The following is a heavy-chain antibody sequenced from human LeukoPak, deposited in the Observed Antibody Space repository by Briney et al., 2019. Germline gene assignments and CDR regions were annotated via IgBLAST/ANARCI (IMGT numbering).Heavy chain of an antibody. CDR2: INSRSSYP. Sequence: GGSLRLSCAASGFTFSDYYMSWIRQAPGKGLEWVSYINSRSSYPNYADSVKGRFTISRDNAKNSMYLQMNSLRVEDTAIYYCARNPGPVDIWGQGKMVTVS. CDR1: GFTFSDYY. D-gene: IGHD1-1*01. CDR3: ARNPGPVDI. V-gene: IGHV3-11*06. J-gene: IGHJ3*02.